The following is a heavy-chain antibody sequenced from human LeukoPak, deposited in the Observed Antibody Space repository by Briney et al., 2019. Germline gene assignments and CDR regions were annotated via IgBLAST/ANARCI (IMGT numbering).Heavy chain of an antibody. CDR3: TKHPAPAYSSSSVVNWFDP. V-gene: IGHV3-23*01. D-gene: IGHD6-6*01. CDR1: RFTLSSYA. CDR2: ISGSGGST. Sequence: PGGSLRLSCAASRFTLSSYAMSWVRQAPGKGLEWVSAISGSGGSTYYADSVKGRFTISRDNSKNTLYLQMNSLRAEDTAVYYCTKHPAPAYSSSSVVNWFDPWGQGTLVTVSS. J-gene: IGHJ5*02.